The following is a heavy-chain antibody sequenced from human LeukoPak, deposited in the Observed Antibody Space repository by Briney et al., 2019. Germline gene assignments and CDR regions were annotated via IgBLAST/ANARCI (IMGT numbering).Heavy chain of an antibody. D-gene: IGHD2-15*01. J-gene: IGHJ4*02. V-gene: IGHV3-23*01. CDR3: AKGSGSSCYSPCDY. CDR2: ICANDGNT. CDR1: GLTFRNYA. Sequence: GGSLRLSCAASGLTFRNYAMSWVRQAPGKGLEWVSVICANDGNTYYADAVKGRFTISRDNSKDTLYLQMDSLRAEDTAVYYCAKGSGSSCYSPCDYWGQGILVTVSP.